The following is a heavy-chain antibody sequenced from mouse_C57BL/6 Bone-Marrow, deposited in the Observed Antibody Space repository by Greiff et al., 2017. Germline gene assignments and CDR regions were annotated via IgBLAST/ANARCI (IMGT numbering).Heavy chain of an antibody. V-gene: IGHV1-26*01. D-gene: IGHD2-5*01. CDR1: GYTFTDYY. CDR2: INPNNGGT. CDR3: ARYGAYYSNYEGDY. Sequence: VQLQQSGPELVKPGASVKISCKASGYTFTDYYMNWVKQSHGKSLEWIGDINPNNGGTSYNQKFKGKATLTVDKSSSTAYMELRSLTSEDSAVYYCARYGAYYSNYEGDYWGQGTTLTVSS. J-gene: IGHJ2*01.